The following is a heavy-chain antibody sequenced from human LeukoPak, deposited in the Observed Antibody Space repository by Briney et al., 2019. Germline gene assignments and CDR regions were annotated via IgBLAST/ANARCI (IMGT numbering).Heavy chain of an antibody. J-gene: IGHJ4*02. CDR2: ISTYNGNT. V-gene: IGHV1-18*01. CDR3: ARGGDSSGLNRFAY. Sequence: ASVKVSCKASGYTFTSYGISWVRQAPGQGLEWMGWISTYNGNTNYAQKLQGRVTMTRDTSTSTAYMDLRSLRSDDTAVYYCARGGDSSGLNRFAYWGQGTLVTVSS. CDR1: GYTFTSYG. D-gene: IGHD3-22*01.